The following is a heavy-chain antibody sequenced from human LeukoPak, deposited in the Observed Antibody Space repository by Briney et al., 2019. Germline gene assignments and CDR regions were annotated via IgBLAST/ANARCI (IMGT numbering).Heavy chain of an antibody. CDR3: ARLANYDFWRGPYPHDAFDI. Sequence: PSETLSLTCTVSGGSISSYYWSWIRQPPGKGLEWIGYIYYSGSTHYNPSLKSRVTISVDTSKNQFSLKVTSVTAADTAVFYCARLANYDFWRGPYPHDAFDIWGQGTMVTVSS. V-gene: IGHV4-59*08. CDR1: GGSISSYY. CDR2: IYYSGST. J-gene: IGHJ3*02. D-gene: IGHD3-3*01.